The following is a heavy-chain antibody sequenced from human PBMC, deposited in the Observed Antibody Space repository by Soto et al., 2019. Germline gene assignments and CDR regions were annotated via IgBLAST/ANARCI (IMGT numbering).Heavy chain of an antibody. D-gene: IGHD2-2*02. J-gene: IGHJ4*02. CDR2: ISAYNGNT. CDR3: ARVMFDIVVVPAAIFHCHLDY. Sequence: ASVKVSCKASGYTFTSYGISWVRQAPGQGLEWMGWISAYNGNTNYAQKLQGRVTMTTDTSTSTAYMELRSLRSDDTAVYYCARVMFDIVVVPAAIFHCHLDYWGQGTLVTVAS. V-gene: IGHV1-18*01. CDR1: GYTFTSYG.